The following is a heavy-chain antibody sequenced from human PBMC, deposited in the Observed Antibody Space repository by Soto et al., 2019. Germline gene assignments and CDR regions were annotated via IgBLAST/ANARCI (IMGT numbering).Heavy chain of an antibody. Sequence: SQTLSLTCAISGDSVSSNSAARNWIRQSPSRGLEWLGRTYYRSKWYNDYAVSVKSRITINPDTSKNQFSLQLNSVTPEDTAVYYCARDWAVAEDYYYYYGMDVWGQGTTVTVSS. CDR2: TYYRSKWYN. CDR3: ARDWAVAEDYYYYYGMDV. V-gene: IGHV6-1*01. D-gene: IGHD6-19*01. CDR1: GDSVSSNSAA. J-gene: IGHJ6*02.